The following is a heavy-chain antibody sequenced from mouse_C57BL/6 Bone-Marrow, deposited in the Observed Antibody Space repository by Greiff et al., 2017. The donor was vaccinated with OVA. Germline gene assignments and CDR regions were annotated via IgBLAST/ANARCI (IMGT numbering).Heavy chain of an antibody. D-gene: IGHD1-1*01. CDR2: IDPEDGET. V-gene: IGHV14-2*01. CDR1: GFNIKDYY. Sequence: VQLQQSGAELVKPGASVKLSCTASGFNIKDYYMHWVKQRTEQGVEWIGRIDPEDGETKYAPKFQGKATITADTSSNTAYLQLSSLTSEDTAVYYCARSVITTVVAPNYFDYWGQGTTLTVSS. J-gene: IGHJ2*01. CDR3: ARSVITTVVAPNYFDY.